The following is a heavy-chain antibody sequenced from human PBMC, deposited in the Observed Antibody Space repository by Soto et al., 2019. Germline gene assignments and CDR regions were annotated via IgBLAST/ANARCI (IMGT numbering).Heavy chain of an antibody. D-gene: IGHD3-3*01. CDR3: ARSLRFLEWSQGGYYYYYMDV. CDR2: VYSGGTT. Sequence: EVQLEESGGGLVQPGGSLRLSCTASGFNISSNFISWVRQAPGKGLEWVSVVYSGGTTFHADSVKGRFTISRHNIDNTLNLQMNSLRPEDTAVYYCARSLRFLEWSQGGYYYYYMDVWGKGTTVTVSS. V-gene: IGHV3-53*04. J-gene: IGHJ6*03. CDR1: GFNISSNF.